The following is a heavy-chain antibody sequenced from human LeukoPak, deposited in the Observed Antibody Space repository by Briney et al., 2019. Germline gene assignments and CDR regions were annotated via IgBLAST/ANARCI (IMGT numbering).Heavy chain of an antibody. V-gene: IGHV1-69*06. CDR3: AIMWQDIDY. J-gene: IGHJ4*02. CDR2: IIPIFGTA. CDR1: GYTFTSYA. Sequence: ASVKVSCKASGYTFTSYAMNWVRQAPGQGLEWMGGIIPIFGTANYAQKFQGRVTITADKSTSTAYMELSSLRSEDTAVYYCAIMWQDIDYWGQGTLVTVSS. D-gene: IGHD2-21*01.